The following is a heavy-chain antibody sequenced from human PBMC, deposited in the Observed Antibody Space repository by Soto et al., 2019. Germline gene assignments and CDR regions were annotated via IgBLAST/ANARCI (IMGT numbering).Heavy chain of an antibody. V-gene: IGHV3-21*01. CDR1: GFTFSSYS. CDR2: ISTSNNYI. Sequence: EVQLVESGGGLVKPGGSLRRSCAASGFTFSSYSMNWVRQAPGTGLEWVSSISTSNNYIYYADSVRGRFTIARDNAQNALYQQMNGLRAEDTAVYYCARDAGGAAGTHTRFDYSGQGTLVTVSA. D-gene: IGHD6-13*01. J-gene: IGHJ4*02. CDR3: ARDAGGAAGTHTRFDY.